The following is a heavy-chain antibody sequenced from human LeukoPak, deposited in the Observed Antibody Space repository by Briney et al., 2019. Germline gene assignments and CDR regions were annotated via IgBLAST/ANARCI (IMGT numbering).Heavy chain of an antibody. Sequence: GESLKISCKGSGYSFTSYWIGWVRQMPGKGLEWMGIIYPGDSDTRYSPSFQGQVTISADKSIRTAYLQWSSLKASDTAMYYCARQLSYGSGRNYYYYGMDVWGQGTTVTVSS. D-gene: IGHD3-10*01. CDR3: ARQLSYGSGRNYYYYGMDV. CDR1: GYSFTSYW. J-gene: IGHJ6*02. CDR2: IYPGDSDT. V-gene: IGHV5-51*01.